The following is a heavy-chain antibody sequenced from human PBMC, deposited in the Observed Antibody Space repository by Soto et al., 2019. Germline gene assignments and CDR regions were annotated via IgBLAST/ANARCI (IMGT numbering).Heavy chain of an antibody. V-gene: IGHV3-7*01. D-gene: IGHD2-15*01. J-gene: IGHJ4*02. CDR1: GFTFSNYW. Sequence: GGSLRLSCAASGFTFSNYWMTWVRQAPGKGMEGVANIKEDGSEKHYVDSVKGRFTISRDNAKNSLYLQMNSLRVEDKAVYFCSRDVVVGAKALNYWGQGALVTVSS. CDR3: SRDVVVGAKALNY. CDR2: IKEDGSEK.